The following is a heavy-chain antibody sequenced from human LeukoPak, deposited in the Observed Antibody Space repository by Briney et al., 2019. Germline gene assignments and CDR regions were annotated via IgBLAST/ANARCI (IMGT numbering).Heavy chain of an antibody. Sequence: SVKVSCNASGGTFSSYAISWVREAPGQGLEWMGGIIPIFGTANYAQKFQGRVTITADESTSTAYMELSSLRSEDTAVYYCARDSRRVGATQRYYYGMDVWGQGTTVTVSS. J-gene: IGHJ6*02. CDR1: GGTFSSYA. CDR3: ARDSRRVGATQRYYYGMDV. D-gene: IGHD1-26*01. CDR2: IIPIFGTA. V-gene: IGHV1-69*13.